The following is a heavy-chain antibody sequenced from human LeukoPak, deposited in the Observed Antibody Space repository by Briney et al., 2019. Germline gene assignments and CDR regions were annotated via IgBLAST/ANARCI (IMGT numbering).Heavy chain of an antibody. CDR1: GYTFTSYG. CDR3: ARDRDYYGSGSSGWFDP. Sequence: ASVKVSCKASGYTFTSYGISWVRQAPGQGLEWMGWISAYNGNTNYAQKLQGRVTMTTDTSTSTAYMELRSLRSDDTAVYYCARDRDYYGSGSSGWFDPWGQGTLVTVSS. D-gene: IGHD3-10*01. CDR2: ISAYNGNT. V-gene: IGHV1-18*01. J-gene: IGHJ5*02.